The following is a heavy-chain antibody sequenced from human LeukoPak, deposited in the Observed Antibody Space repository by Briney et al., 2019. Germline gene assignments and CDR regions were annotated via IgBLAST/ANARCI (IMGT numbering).Heavy chain of an antibody. CDR2: IKQDGSEK. Sequence: GGSLRLSCAASGFTFSNAWMSWVRQAPGKGLEWVANIKQDGSEKYYVDSVKGRFTISRDNAKNSLYLQMNSLRAEDTAVYYCARLYRTTVTTDVYYYYGMDVWGQGTTVTVSS. CDR1: GFTFSNAW. J-gene: IGHJ6*02. CDR3: ARLYRTTVTTDVYYYYGMDV. D-gene: IGHD4-17*01. V-gene: IGHV3-7*01.